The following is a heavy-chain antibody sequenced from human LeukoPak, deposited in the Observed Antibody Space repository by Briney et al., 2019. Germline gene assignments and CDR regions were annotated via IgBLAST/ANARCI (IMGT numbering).Heavy chain of an antibody. CDR1: GFTASGIY. V-gene: IGHV3-66*02. D-gene: IGHD2-21*01. J-gene: IGHJ6*02. CDR3: ARDCCRGTQVGWYYYGMDV. CDR2: IYSGGST. Sequence: GGSLRLSCAASGFTASGIYMSWVGPAPGQGLEWGSVIYSGGSTYYADSVKGRFTISRDNSKNTLYLQMNSLRAEDTAVYYCARDCCRGTQVGWYYYGMDVWGQGTTVTVSS.